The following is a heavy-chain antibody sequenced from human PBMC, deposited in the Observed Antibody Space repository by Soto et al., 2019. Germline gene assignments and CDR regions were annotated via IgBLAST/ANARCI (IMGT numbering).Heavy chain of an antibody. CDR2: INHSGST. Sequence: SETLSLTCAVYGGSFSGYYWSWIRQPPGKGLEWIGEINHSGSTNYNPSLKSRVTISVDTSKNQFSLKLSSVTAADTAVYYCARGRGGYYYGSERDQQDVWGKGTTVTVSS. CDR3: ARGRGGYYYGSERDQQDV. J-gene: IGHJ6*04. V-gene: IGHV4-34*01. D-gene: IGHD3-10*01. CDR1: GGSFSGYY.